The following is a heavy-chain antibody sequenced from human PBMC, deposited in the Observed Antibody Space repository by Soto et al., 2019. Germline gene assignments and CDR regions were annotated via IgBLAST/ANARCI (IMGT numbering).Heavy chain of an antibody. CDR1: GFTFRNYA. CDR3: ARDGYYYSSGRPIGMDV. J-gene: IGHJ6*02. D-gene: IGHD3-10*01. V-gene: IGHV3-30-3*01. Sequence: PGGSLRLSCVASGFTFRNYALHWVRQAPGKGLEWVALISSDGFNKNYADSVKGRFSISRDNFRNTLDLQMNSLRAEDTALYYCARDGYYYSSGRPIGMDVWGQGTTVTVSS. CDR2: ISSDGFNK.